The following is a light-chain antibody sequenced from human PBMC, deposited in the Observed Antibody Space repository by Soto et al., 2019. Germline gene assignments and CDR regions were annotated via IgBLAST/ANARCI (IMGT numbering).Light chain of an antibody. J-gene: IGKJ2*01. Sequence: DIQMTQSPSTLSASVRDRVTITCRASQSISTWLAWYQQKPGKAPKLLMYKASDLESRVPSRFRGSGSGTEFTLNISSLQPDDFATYYCQQYNSYQYTFGQGTKLEIK. CDR2: KAS. CDR1: QSISTW. CDR3: QQYNSYQYT. V-gene: IGKV1-5*03.